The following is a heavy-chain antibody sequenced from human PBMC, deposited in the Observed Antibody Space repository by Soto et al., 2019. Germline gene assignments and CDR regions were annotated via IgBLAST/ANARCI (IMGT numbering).Heavy chain of an antibody. J-gene: IGHJ6*02. CDR3: AKDTRWEVYGMDV. D-gene: IGHD1-26*01. CDR1: GFTFSSYA. CDR2: ISGSGGST. V-gene: IGHV3-23*01. Sequence: GGSLRLSCAASGFTFSSYAMSWVRQAPGKGLEWVSAISGSGGSTYYAESVKGRFTNSRDNSKNTLYLQMNSLRAEYTAVYYCAKDTRWEVYGMDVWGQGTTVTVSS.